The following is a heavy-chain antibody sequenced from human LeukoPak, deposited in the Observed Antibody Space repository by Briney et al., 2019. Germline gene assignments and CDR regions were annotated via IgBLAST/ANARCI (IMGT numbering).Heavy chain of an antibody. CDR1: GYTFSSYW. Sequence: GGSLRLSCAASGYTFSSYWMSWVRQAPGKGLECVANIKQDGSEKYYVDSVRGRFTLSRDNAKNSLYLQMNSLRVEDTAVYYCATSAARAIESWGQGTLVTVSS. V-gene: IGHV3-7*01. D-gene: IGHD6-25*01. CDR3: ATSAARAIES. J-gene: IGHJ4*02. CDR2: IKQDGSEK.